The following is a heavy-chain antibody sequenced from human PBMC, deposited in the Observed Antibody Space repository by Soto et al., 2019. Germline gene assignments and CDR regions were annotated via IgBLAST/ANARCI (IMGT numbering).Heavy chain of an antibody. V-gene: IGHV3-7*01. Sequence: EVQLVESGGGLVQPGGSLRLSCAASGFTFSSDWMSWVRQAPGKGLEWVANIKQDGSEKYYVDSVKGRFTISRDNAKNSLYMQMNSLRAEDTAVYYCARGIGYYVQKGTDAFDIWGQGTMVTVSS. D-gene: IGHD3-10*02. CDR2: IKQDGSEK. CDR3: ARGIGYYVQKGTDAFDI. CDR1: GFTFSSDW. J-gene: IGHJ3*02.